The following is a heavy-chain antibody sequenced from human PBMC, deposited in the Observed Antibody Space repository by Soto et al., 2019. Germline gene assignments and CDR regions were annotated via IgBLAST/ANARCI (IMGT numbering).Heavy chain of an antibody. Sequence: EVQLLESEGGLVQPGGSLRLSCAASGFTFSSYAMSWVSQAPGKGLEWVSAISGSGGSTYYADSVKGRFTISRDNSKNTLYLQMNSLRAEDTAVYYCARRSSGWYFDYWGQGTLVTVSS. J-gene: IGHJ4*02. CDR1: GFTFSSYA. V-gene: IGHV3-23*01. CDR3: ARRSSGWYFDY. CDR2: ISGSGGST. D-gene: IGHD6-19*01.